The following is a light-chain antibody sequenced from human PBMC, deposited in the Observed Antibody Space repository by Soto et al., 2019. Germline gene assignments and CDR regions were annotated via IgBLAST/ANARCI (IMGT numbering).Light chain of an antibody. J-gene: IGLJ2*01. CDR3: SSDGGSSNVI. Sequence: QSVLTQPPSASGSPGQSVTISCIGNSSDVGGYDYVSWYQQHPGKAPKLMIYEVDRRPSGVPDRFSGSRSGNTASLTVSSLQAEDEADYYCSSDGGSSNVIFGGGTKLTVL. V-gene: IGLV2-8*01. CDR1: SSDVGGYDY. CDR2: EVD.